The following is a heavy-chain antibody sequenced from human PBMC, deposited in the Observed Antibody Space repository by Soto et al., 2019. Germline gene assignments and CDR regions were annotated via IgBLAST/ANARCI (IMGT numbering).Heavy chain of an antibody. CDR1: GGSISSYY. J-gene: IGHJ5*02. D-gene: IGHD3-9*01. Sequence: QVQLQESGPGLVKPSETLSLPCTVSGGSISSYYWSWIRQPPGKGLEWIGYIHYSGGANYNPSLNSRVTIAVDTFKNQISLRLSSVTAADTAVYYCARGGVEILTGHGFDPWGQGTLVTVSS. CDR2: IHYSGGA. CDR3: ARGGVEILTGHGFDP. V-gene: IGHV4-59*01.